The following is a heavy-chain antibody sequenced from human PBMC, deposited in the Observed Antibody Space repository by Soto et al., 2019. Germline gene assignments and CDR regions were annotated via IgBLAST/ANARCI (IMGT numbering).Heavy chain of an antibody. CDR3: ARSRNYGHYFDY. V-gene: IGHV4-31*03. D-gene: IGHD1-7*01. CDR1: GGSISSGGYY. J-gene: IGHJ4*02. CDR2: IYCSGST. Sequence: SETLSLTCTVSGGSISSGGYYWSWIRQHPGKGLEWIGYIYCSGSTYYNPSLKSRVTISVDTSKNQFSLKLSSVTAADTAVYYCARSRNYGHYFDYWGQGTLVTVSS.